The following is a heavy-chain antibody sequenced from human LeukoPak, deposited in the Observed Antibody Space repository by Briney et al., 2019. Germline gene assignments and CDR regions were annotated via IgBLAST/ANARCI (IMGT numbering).Heavy chain of an antibody. CDR2: ISAYNGKT. Sequence: APVKVSSKASGYTFTSFGISWVRQAPGKGLERMGWISAYNGKTNYAQKLQGRVTMTTDTSTSTAYMELRSLRSDDTAVYYCARDTGGYSSSWYAGTYYYYCYMDVWGKGTTVTVSS. CDR1: GYTFTSFG. J-gene: IGHJ6*03. V-gene: IGHV1-18*01. D-gene: IGHD6-13*01. CDR3: ARDTGGYSSSWYAGTYYYYCYMDV.